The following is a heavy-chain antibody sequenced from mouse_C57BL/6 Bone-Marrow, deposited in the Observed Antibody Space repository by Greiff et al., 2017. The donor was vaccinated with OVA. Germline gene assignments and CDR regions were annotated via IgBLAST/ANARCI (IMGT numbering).Heavy chain of an antibody. CDR3: APDYYGSSNFDY. J-gene: IGHJ2*01. Sequence: QVQLQQPGAELVRPGSSVKLSCKASGYTFTSYWMHWVKQRPIQGLEWIGNIDPSDSETHYNQKFKDKATLTVDKSSSTAYMQLSSLTSEDSAVYYCAPDYYGSSNFDYWGQGTTLTVSS. V-gene: IGHV1-52*01. D-gene: IGHD1-1*01. CDR2: IDPSDSET. CDR1: GYTFTSYW.